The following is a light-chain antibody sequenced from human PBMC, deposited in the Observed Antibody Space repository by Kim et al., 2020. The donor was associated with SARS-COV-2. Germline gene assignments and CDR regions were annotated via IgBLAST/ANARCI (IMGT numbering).Light chain of an antibody. CDR1: ESVPRNS. V-gene: IGKV3-20*01. Sequence: LSRGERATLACRARESVPRNSLAWYQQKPGKTPRVLIYGASSRAPGIPERFSGSGSGTDFSLTISRLEPEDFAVYYCQQYGSGPRFGGGTKGDSK. CDR2: GAS. J-gene: IGKJ4*01. CDR3: QQYGSGPR.